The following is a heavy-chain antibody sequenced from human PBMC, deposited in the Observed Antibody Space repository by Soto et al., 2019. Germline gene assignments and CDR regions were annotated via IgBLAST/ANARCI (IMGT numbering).Heavy chain of an antibody. D-gene: IGHD3-9*01. CDR2: IYWDDDK. V-gene: IGHV2-5*02. J-gene: IGHJ6*02. CDR3: AHIGSVRILTGYHVGPPRVAV. CDR1: GFSLSTSGVG. Sequence: QITLKESGPTLVKPTQTLTLTCTFSGFSLSTSGVGVGWIRQPPGRALEWLARIYWDDDKRYSPTLKSRITITKHTSKNQVVLTMTHMDPVDTPTYYCAHIGSVRILTGYHVGPPRVAVWGQGTTVTVSS.